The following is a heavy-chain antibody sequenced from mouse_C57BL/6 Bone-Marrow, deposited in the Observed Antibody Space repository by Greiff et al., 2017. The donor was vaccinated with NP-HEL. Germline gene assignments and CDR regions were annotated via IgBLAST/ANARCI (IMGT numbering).Heavy chain of an antibody. D-gene: IGHD1-1*01. CDR1: GYSITSGYY. CDR2: ISYDGSN. J-gene: IGHJ2*01. Sequence: QESGPGLVKPSQSLSLPCSVTGYSITSGYYWNWIRQFPGNKLEWMGYISYDGSNNYNPSLKNRISITRDTSKNQFFLKLNSVTTEDTATYYCARDYYGSSLGDYWGQGTTLTVSS. V-gene: IGHV3-6*01. CDR3: ARDYYGSSLGDY.